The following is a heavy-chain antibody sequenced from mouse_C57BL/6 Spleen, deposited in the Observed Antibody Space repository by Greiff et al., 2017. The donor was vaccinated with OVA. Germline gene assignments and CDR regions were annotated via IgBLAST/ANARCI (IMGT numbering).Heavy chain of an antibody. CDR3: ARWGYGYAMDY. D-gene: IGHD2-2*01. V-gene: IGHV1-50*01. CDR2: IDPSDSYT. Sequence: QVQLQQSGAELVKPGASVKLSCKASGYTFTSYWMQWVKQRPGQGLEWIGEIDPSDSYTNYNQKFKGKATLTVDTSSSTAYMQLSSLTSEDSAVYYCARWGYGYAMDYWGQGTSVTVSS. J-gene: IGHJ4*01. CDR1: GYTFTSYW.